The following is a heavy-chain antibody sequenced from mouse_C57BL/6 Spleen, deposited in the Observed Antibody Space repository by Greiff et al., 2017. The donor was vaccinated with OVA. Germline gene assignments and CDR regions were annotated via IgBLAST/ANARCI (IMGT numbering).Heavy chain of an antibody. CDR2: ISNGGGST. J-gene: IGHJ2*01. D-gene: IGHD2-3*01. CDR3: ARHDGDFDY. V-gene: IGHV5-12*01. CDR1: GFTFSDYY. Sequence: DVKLVESGGGLVQPGGSLKLSCAASGFTFSDYYMYWVRQTPEKRLEWVAYISNGGGSTYYPDTVKGRFTISRDNAKKPLYLQMSRLKSEDTAMYYCARHDGDFDYWGQGTTLTVSS.